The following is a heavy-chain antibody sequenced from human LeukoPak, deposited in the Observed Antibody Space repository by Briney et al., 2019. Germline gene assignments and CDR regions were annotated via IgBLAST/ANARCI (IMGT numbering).Heavy chain of an antibody. V-gene: IGHV4-4*07. CDR1: GGSISSYY. J-gene: IGHJ5*02. Sequence: SETLSFTWTVSGGSISSYYWNWIRQPAGKGLEWIGRIYSSGSTNYNPSLKSRVTMSVDTSKNQFSLKLSSVTAADTAVYYCARDPSSFGGRFDPWVQGTLVAVSS. CDR3: ARDPSSFGGRFDP. D-gene: IGHD3-10*01. CDR2: IYSSGST.